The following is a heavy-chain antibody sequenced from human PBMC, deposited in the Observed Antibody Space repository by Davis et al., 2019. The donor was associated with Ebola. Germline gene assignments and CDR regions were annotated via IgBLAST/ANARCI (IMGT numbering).Heavy chain of an antibody. D-gene: IGHD3-16*01. Sequence: PAGSLRLSWGAYGFTFTTIWMSWVRQAPGKGLEWVAKKKEDGSEKYYVDSVTGRFTISRDNAKNSLYLEMNSLRAEDTAVYYGATWARAYYYYGMDVWGQGTTVTVSS. V-gene: IGHV3-7*01. J-gene: IGHJ6*02. CDR3: ATWARAYYYYGMDV. CDR2: KKEDGSEK. CDR1: GFTFTTIW.